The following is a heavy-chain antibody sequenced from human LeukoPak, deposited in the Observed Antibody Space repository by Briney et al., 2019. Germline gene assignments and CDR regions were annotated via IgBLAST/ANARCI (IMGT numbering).Heavy chain of an antibody. Sequence: SETLSLTCTVSGGSISSSSYCWGWIRQPPGKGLEWIGSIYYSGSTYYNPSLKSRVTVSVDTSKNQFSLKLSSVTAADTAVYYCARVLWSSSSFDYWGQGTLVTVSS. V-gene: IGHV4-39*07. J-gene: IGHJ4*02. CDR3: ARVLWSSSSFDY. D-gene: IGHD6-6*01. CDR1: GGSISSSSYC. CDR2: IYYSGST.